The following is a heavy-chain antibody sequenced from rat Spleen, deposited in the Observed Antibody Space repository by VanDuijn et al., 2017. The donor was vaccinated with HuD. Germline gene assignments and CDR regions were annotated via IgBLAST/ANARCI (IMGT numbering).Heavy chain of an antibody. V-gene: IGHV5-29*01. CDR3: TTEEFMYTTALFDY. CDR2: ISHDGSGT. CDR1: GFTLSNYG. Sequence: EVQLVESGGGLVQPGRSLKLSCAASGFTLSNYGMAWVRQAPTKGLEWVATISHDGSGTDYRDSVKGRFTISRDNAKSTLYLQMDSLRSEDTATYYCTTEEFMYTTALFDYWGQGVMVTVSS. D-gene: IGHD1-6*01. J-gene: IGHJ2*01.